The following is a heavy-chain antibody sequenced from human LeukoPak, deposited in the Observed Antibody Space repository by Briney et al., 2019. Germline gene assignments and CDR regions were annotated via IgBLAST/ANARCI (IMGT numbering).Heavy chain of an antibody. V-gene: IGHV3-23*01. CDR1: GFTFSSYA. Sequence: GGSLRLSCAASGFTFSSYAMSWVRQAPGKGLEWVSAISGSGGSTYYADSVKGRFTISRDNAKNSLYLQMNSLRAEDTAVYYCARVGCIAAAGCFDYWGQGTLVTVSS. CDR2: ISGSGGST. CDR3: ARVGCIAAAGCFDY. J-gene: IGHJ4*02. D-gene: IGHD6-13*01.